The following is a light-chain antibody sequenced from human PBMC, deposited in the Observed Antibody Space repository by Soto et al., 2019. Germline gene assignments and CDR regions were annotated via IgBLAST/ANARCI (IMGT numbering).Light chain of an antibody. CDR2: DAS. J-gene: IGKJ5*01. CDR1: QTVRNNY. CDR3: QQHGISHIT. Sequence: EFVWTQSPGTLSLSPGERATLSCRASQTVRNNYLAWYQQKPGQAPRLLIYDASSRATGIPDRFSGGGSGTDFTLTISRLEPEDFAVYYCQQHGISHITFGQGTRLEIK. V-gene: IGKV3-20*01.